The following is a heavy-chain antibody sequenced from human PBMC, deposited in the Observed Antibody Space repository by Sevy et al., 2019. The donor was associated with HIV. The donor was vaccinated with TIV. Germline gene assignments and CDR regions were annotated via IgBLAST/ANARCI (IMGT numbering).Heavy chain of an antibody. CDR2: ISGSGGST. CDR3: ATGQGDGPDY. CDR1: GFTFSSYA. V-gene: IGHV3-23*01. D-gene: IGHD3-10*01. J-gene: IGHJ4*02. Sequence: GGYLRLSCAASGFTFSSYAMSWVRQAPGKGLEWVSAISGSGGSTYYADSVKGRFTISRDNSKNTLYLQMNSLRAEVTAVYDCATGQGDGPDYWGQGTLVTVSS.